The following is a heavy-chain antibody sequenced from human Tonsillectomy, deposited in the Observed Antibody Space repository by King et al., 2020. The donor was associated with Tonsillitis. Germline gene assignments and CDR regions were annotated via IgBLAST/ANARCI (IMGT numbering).Heavy chain of an antibody. CDR2: ISVSGGST. CDR1: GFTFSNYA. Sequence: GQLVQSGGGLVQPGGSLRLSCAASGFTFSNYAMSWVRQAPGKGLEWVSAISVSGGSTNYADSVKGRFTISRDNSKNTLYLQVNSLRAEDTAVYYCAKEYYDILTGYYARPFDYWGQGTLVTVTS. J-gene: IGHJ4*02. V-gene: IGHV3-23*04. CDR3: AKEYYDILTGYYARPFDY. D-gene: IGHD3-9*01.